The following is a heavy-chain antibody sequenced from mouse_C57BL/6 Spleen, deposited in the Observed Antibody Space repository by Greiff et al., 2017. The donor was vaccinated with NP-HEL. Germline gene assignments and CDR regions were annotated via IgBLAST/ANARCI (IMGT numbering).Heavy chain of an antibody. V-gene: IGHV5-6*01. Sequence: EVQLVESGGDLVKPGGSLKLSCAASGFTFSSYGMSWVRQTPDKRLEWVATISSGGSYTYYPDSVKGRFTISRDNAKNTLYLQMSSLKSEDTAMYYCASYYGNGKNAMDYWGQGTSVTVSS. CDR2: ISSGGSYT. J-gene: IGHJ4*01. CDR3: ASYYGNGKNAMDY. D-gene: IGHD2-1*01. CDR1: GFTFSSYG.